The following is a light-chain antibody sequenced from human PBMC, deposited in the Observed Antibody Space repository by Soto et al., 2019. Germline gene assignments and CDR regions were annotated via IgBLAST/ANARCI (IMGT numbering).Light chain of an antibody. CDR3: GTWDSRLSAEV. Sequence: QSVLTQPPSVSAAPGQKVTISCSGSSSNIGNNYVSWYQQFPGTAPKIIIYDTNKRPSGIPDRFSGSKSGTSATLGITGLQTGDEADYYCGTWDSRLSAEVFGTGTKVTVL. CDR1: SSNIGNNY. V-gene: IGLV1-51*01. J-gene: IGLJ1*01. CDR2: DTN.